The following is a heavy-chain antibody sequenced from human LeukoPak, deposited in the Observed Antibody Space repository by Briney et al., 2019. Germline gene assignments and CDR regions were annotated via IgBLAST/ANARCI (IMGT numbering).Heavy chain of an antibody. CDR2: ISSSSSYI. J-gene: IGHJ3*02. CDR1: GFTFSSYS. Sequence: PGGSLRLSCAASGFTFSSYSMNWVRQAPGKGLEWVSSISSSSSYICYADSVKGRFTISRDNAKNSLYLQMNSLRAEDTAVYYCARGPDAFDIWGQGTMVTVSS. CDR3: ARGPDAFDI. V-gene: IGHV3-21*01.